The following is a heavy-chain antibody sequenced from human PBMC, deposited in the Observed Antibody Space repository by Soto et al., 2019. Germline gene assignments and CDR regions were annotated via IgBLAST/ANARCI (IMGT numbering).Heavy chain of an antibody. CDR1: GFTFSSYA. Sequence: PGGSLRLSCAASGFTFSSYAVSWVRQAPGKGPEWISSISGSGSTIYYADSVKGRFTISRDNSKNTLYLQMSSLRAEDTAVYYCAKVFYYYDSSGYYYFDYWGQGTLVTVSS. D-gene: IGHD3-22*01. V-gene: IGHV3-23*01. J-gene: IGHJ4*02. CDR2: ISGSGSTI. CDR3: AKVFYYYDSSGYYYFDY.